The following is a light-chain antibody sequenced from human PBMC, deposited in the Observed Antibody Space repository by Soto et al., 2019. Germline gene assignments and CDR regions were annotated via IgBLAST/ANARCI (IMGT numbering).Light chain of an antibody. CDR3: QQYGNSPRYS. J-gene: IGKJ2*03. Sequence: EIVLTQSPGTLSLSLGERATLSCRASQSVSSNYLAWYQQKPGQAPRLLIYATSSRATGIPDRFSGSGSGTDFTLTISRLEPEDFAVYYCQQYGNSPRYSFGQGTKLES. CDR1: QSVSSNY. V-gene: IGKV3-20*01. CDR2: ATS.